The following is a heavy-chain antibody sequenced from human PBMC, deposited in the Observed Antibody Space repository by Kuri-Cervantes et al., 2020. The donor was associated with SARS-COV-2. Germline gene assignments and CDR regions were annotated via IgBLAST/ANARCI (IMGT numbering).Heavy chain of an antibody. CDR3: AGGYSSGWPDH. J-gene: IGHJ5*02. D-gene: IGHD6-19*01. V-gene: IGHV3-7*01. CDR2: MKRDGSEK. Sequence: GGSLRLSCAASGFTFSSDWMTWVRKAPGKGLEWVASMKRDGSEKYYVDSVKGRFTISRDNAKNSLDLQMNSLRPDDPAVYYCAGGYSSGWPDHWGQGTLVTVSS. CDR1: GFTFSSDW.